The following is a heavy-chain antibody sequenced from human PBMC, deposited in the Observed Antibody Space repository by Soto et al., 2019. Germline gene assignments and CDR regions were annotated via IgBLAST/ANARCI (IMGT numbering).Heavy chain of an antibody. CDR3: ASSIAAAEFAY. CDR2: INAANGNT. V-gene: IGHV1-3*01. J-gene: IGHJ4*02. D-gene: IGHD6-13*01. Sequence: QVQLVQSGAEVKKPGASVKVSCKASGYTFTSYAMHWVRQATGQRLEWMGWINAANGNTKYSQKFQGRVTITRDTSASTAYMELSSLRSEDTAVYYCASSIAAAEFAYWGQGTLVTVS. CDR1: GYTFTSYA.